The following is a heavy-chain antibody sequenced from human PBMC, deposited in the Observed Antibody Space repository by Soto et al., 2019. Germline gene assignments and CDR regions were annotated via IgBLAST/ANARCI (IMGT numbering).Heavy chain of an antibody. Sequence: QVQLQESGPGLVKPSETLSLTCTVSGGSLSSYYWTWIRQSPGKGLEWIGHVYFSGNTNYNPSLKSRVTISIDTSRNKFSLRLASVTAADTAFYYCGSVRPSGYVLSWGQGTLVTVSS. CDR2: VYFSGNT. J-gene: IGHJ5*02. V-gene: IGHV4-59*01. CDR1: GGSLSSYY. D-gene: IGHD6-25*01. CDR3: GSVRPSGYVLS.